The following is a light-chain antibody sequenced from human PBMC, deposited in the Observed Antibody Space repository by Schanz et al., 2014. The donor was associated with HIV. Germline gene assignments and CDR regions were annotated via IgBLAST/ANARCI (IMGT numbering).Light chain of an antibody. J-gene: IGKJ5*01. V-gene: IGKV1-39*01. CDR2: AAS. CDR3: QQSAGDPT. Sequence: DIQMTQSPSSLSASVGDRVTLTCRASQSINTFLNWYQQKSGKAPNLLIYAASSLQSGVPSRFSGSGSGTDFTLTISSLQPEDSAVYFCQQSAGDPTFGQGTRLEIK. CDR1: QSINTF.